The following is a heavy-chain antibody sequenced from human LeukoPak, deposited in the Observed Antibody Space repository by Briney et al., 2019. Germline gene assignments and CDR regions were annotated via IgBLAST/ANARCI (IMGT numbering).Heavy chain of an antibody. CDR2: INTNTGNP. V-gene: IGHV7-4-1*02. CDR3: ARESKLWFGELPNWFDP. Sequence: ASVKVSCKASGYTFTEHAMNWMRQAPGQGLEWMGWINTNTGNPTYAQGFTGRFVFSLDTSVSTAYLQISSLKAEDTAVYYCARESKLWFGELPNWFDPWGQGTLVTVSS. D-gene: IGHD3-10*01. J-gene: IGHJ5*02. CDR1: GYTFTEHA.